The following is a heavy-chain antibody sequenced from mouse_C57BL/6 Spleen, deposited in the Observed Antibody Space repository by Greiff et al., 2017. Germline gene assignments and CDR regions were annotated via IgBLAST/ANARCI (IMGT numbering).Heavy chain of an antibody. CDR2: INYDGSST. V-gene: IGHV5-16*01. Sequence: EVMLVESEGGLVQPGSSMKLSCTASGFTFSDYYMAWVRQVPEKGLEWVANINYDGSSTYYLDSLKSRFIISRDNAKNILYLQMSSLKSEDTATYYCARVLKLGRYAMDYWGQGTSVTVSS. CDR3: ARVLKLGRYAMDY. D-gene: IGHD4-1*01. CDR1: GFTFSDYY. J-gene: IGHJ4*01.